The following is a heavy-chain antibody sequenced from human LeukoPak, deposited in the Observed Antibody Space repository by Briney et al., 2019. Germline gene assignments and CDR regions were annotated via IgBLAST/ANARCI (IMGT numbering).Heavy chain of an antibody. J-gene: IGHJ5*01. CDR1: GFTFCTYA. CDR2: ISWDSGNT. Sequence: SLRLSCAASGFTFCTYAMHWVRHAPGKGLEWVSGISWDSGNTHYAHSVKGRFTISRDNAKNSLYLQMNSLRVEDTALYYCPKSGQYCSAGRCQNWFDSWGQGTLVSVCS. V-gene: IGHV3-9*01. D-gene: IGHD2-15*01. CDR3: PKSGQYCSAGRCQNWFDS.